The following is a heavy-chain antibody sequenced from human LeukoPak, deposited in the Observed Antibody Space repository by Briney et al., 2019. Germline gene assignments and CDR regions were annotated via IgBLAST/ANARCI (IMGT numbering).Heavy chain of an antibody. CDR1: GYTFTSYG. D-gene: IGHD2-15*01. V-gene: IGHV1-18*01. Sequence: ASGKVSCKASGYTFTSYGISWVRQAPGQELEWMGWISAYNGNTNYAQKFQGRVTMTRDTSISTAYMELSRLRSDDTAVYYCARLSRNCSGGSCFSDWFDPWGQGTLVTVSS. CDR2: ISAYNGNT. J-gene: IGHJ5*02. CDR3: ARLSRNCSGGSCFSDWFDP.